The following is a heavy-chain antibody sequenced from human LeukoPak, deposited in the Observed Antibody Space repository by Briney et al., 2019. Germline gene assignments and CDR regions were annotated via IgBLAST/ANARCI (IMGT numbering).Heavy chain of an antibody. CDR2: ISSKSDGGTT. V-gene: IGHV3-15*01. Sequence: GSLRLSCGASELAFKDVWMSWVRQAPGKGLEWVGRISSKSDGGTTDYAAPVKGRFTISRDDSTNTLSLQMSGLKAEDTALYFCITEPHDYGDFTFGYWGQGTLDTVSS. J-gene: IGHJ4*02. CDR1: ELAFKDVW. D-gene: IGHD4-17*01. CDR3: ITEPHDYGDFTFGY.